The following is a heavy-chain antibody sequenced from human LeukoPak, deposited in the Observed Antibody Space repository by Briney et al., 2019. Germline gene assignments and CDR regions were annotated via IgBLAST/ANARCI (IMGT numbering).Heavy chain of an antibody. Sequence: ASETLSLTCAVYGGSFSDYYCSWIRQPPGKGLEWTGEVNRSGSTNYNPSLKSRVTISVDTSKNQFSLKLSSVTAADTAVYYCARGGPHYLARLDPFDFWGQGTLVTVSS. CDR2: VNRSGST. CDR1: GGSFSDYY. CDR3: ARGGPHYLARLDPFDF. D-gene: IGHD3-10*01. J-gene: IGHJ4*02. V-gene: IGHV4-34*01.